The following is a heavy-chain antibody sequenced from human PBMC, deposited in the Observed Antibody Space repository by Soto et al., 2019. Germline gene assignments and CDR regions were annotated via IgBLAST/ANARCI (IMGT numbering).Heavy chain of an antibody. CDR1: GGSISSGGYS. V-gene: IGHV4-30-2*01. Sequence: PSETLSLTCAVSGGSISSGGYSWSWIRQPPGKGLEWIGYIYHSGITNYNPSLRSRVSMSVDKSNNEFSLSLTSVTAADTAVYYCARGLITGSQYSGGWYYFDSWGQGTQVTVSS. D-gene: IGHD1-26*01. J-gene: IGHJ4*02. CDR3: ARGLITGSQYSGGWYYFDS. CDR2: IYHSGIT.